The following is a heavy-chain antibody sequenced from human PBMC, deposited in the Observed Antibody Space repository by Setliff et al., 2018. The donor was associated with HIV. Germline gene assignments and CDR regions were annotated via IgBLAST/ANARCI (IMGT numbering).Heavy chain of an antibody. J-gene: IGHJ3*02. CDR1: GGSFNGYY. V-gene: IGHV4-34*01. CDR3: ARDYYDSSGYYSDLFDI. D-gene: IGHD3-22*01. Sequence: SETLSLTCAVYGGSFNGYYWSWIRQPPGKGLEWIGYIYHSGSTYYNPSLKSRVTISIDRSKNQFPLKLSSVTAADTAVYYCARDYYDSSGYYSDLFDIWGQGTMVTVSS. CDR2: IYHSGST.